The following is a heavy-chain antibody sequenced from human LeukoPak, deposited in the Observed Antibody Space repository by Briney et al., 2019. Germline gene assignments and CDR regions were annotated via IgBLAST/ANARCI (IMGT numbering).Heavy chain of an antibody. J-gene: IGHJ4*02. CDR2: ISSSGSTI. CDR1: GFTFSSYE. Sequence: GGSLRLSCAASGFTFSSYEMSWVRQAPGKGLEWVSYISSSGSTIYYADSVKGRFTISRDNAKNSLYLQMNSLRAEDTAVYYCARVPRYDILTGYYDYWGQGTLVTVSS. D-gene: IGHD3-9*01. V-gene: IGHV3-48*03. CDR3: ARVPRYDILTGYYDY.